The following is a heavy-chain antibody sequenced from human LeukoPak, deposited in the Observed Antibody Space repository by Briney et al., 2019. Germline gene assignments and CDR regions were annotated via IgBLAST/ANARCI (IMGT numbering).Heavy chain of an antibody. CDR3: ARDRNSRWLQPYNWFDP. Sequence: EASVKVSCKAFGYTFTSYAMNWVRQAPGQGLEWMGWINTNTGNPTYAQGFTGRFVFSLDTSVSTAYLQISSLKAEDTAVYYCARDRNSRWLQPYNWFDPWGQGTLVTVSS. D-gene: IGHD5-24*01. CDR1: GYTFTSYA. V-gene: IGHV7-4-1*02. CDR2: INTNTGNP. J-gene: IGHJ5*02.